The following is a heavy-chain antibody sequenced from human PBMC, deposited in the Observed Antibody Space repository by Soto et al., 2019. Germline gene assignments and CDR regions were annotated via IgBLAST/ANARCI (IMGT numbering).Heavy chain of an antibody. CDR1: GGTFGSYA. J-gene: IGHJ6*02. CDR3: ARSQGSSTSLEIYYYYYYGMDV. Sequence: QVQLVQSGAEVKKPGSSVKVSCKASGGTFGSYAISWVRQAPGQELEWMGGSTPIPGTADYAQKFQGRVTIAADESTSTAYMELSSLRSEDTAVYYCARSQGSSTSLEIYYYYYYGMDVWGQGTTVTVSS. CDR2: STPIPGTA. V-gene: IGHV1-69*01. D-gene: IGHD2-2*01.